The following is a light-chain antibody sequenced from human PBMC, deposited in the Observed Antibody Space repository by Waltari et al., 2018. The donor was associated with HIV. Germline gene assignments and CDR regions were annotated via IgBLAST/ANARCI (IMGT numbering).Light chain of an antibody. J-gene: IGLJ2*01. CDR3: AAWDDGLNGRDGV. V-gene: IGLV1-44*01. Sequence: QSVLTQPPSASGTPGQRVTISCSGSSSNIGSNTVNWYQQLPGTAPKPLIYSNNQRPSGVPDRFSGAKSGTSASLTISVLQSEHEAAYYCAAWDDGLNGRDGVFGGGTKLTVL. CDR1: SSNIGSNT. CDR2: SNN.